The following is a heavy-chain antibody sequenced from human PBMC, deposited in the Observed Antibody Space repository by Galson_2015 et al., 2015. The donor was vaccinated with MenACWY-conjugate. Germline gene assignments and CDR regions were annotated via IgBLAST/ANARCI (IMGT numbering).Heavy chain of an antibody. CDR1: GFIFGNYD. CDR2: ITTGSDYI. Sequence: SLRLSCAASGFIFGNYDMNWVRQAPGKGLEWVSSITTGSDYIYYADSVKGRFTISRDNAKNSLYLLMDSLRAEDTAVYYCARATGTSVRASASDYWGQGTLVTVSS. D-gene: IGHD3-10*02. V-gene: IGHV3-21*01. CDR3: ARATGTSVRASASDY. J-gene: IGHJ4*02.